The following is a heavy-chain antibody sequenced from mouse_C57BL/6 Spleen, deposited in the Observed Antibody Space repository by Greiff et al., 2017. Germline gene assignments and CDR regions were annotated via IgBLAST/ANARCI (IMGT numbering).Heavy chain of an antibody. CDR3: AIFQDAMDY. V-gene: IGHV5-17*01. Sequence: EVQVVESGGGLVKPGGSLKLSCAASGFTFSDYGMHWVRQAPEKGLEWVAYISSGSSTIYYADTVKGRFTISRDKAKNTLFLQMTSLRSEDTAMYYCAIFQDAMDYWGQGTSVAVSS. CDR1: GFTFSDYG. J-gene: IGHJ4*01. CDR2: ISSGSSTI.